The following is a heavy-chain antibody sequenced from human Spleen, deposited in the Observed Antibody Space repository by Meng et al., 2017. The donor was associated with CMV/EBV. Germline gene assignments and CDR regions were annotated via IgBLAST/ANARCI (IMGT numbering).Heavy chain of an antibody. V-gene: IGHV1-2*02. CDR1: GYTFTYYY. D-gene: IGHD2-15*01. J-gene: IGHJ6*02. CDR2: INTNSGGT. CDR3: ARVKRYCTGGSCSSTGYYVMDV. Sequence: ASVKVSCKSSGYTFTYYYVHWVRQAPGQGLQWMGWINTNSGGTTYSQKFQGRVTMTGDTSITTAYMELSRLRSDDMALYYCARVKRYCTGGSCSSTGYYVMDVWGQGTTVTVSS.